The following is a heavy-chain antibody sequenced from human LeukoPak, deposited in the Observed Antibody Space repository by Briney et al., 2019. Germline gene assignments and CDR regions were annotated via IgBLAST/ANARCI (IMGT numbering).Heavy chain of an antibody. D-gene: IGHD3-22*01. Sequence: GGSLRLSCAASGFTFSSYWMSWVRQAPGKGLEWVANIKQDGSEKYYVDSVKGRFTISRDNAKNSLHLQMNSLRAEDTAVYYCAREYYYDSSGYWPDDYWGQGTLVTVSS. CDR2: IKQDGSEK. V-gene: IGHV3-7*01. J-gene: IGHJ4*02. CDR1: GFTFSSYW. CDR3: AREYYYDSSGYWPDDY.